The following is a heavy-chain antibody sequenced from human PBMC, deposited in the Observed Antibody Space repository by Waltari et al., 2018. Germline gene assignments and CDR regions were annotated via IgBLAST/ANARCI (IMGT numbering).Heavy chain of an antibody. CDR2: IYSGGST. CDR1: GFTVRRHY. V-gene: IGHV3-53*04. Sequence: EVQLVESGGGLVQPGGSLRLSCAASGFTVRRHYMRWVRQAPGKGLEWVSVIYSGGSTYYADSGKGRFTISRHNSKNTLYLQMNSLRAEDTAVYYCASNQAAGAWGQGTLVTVSS. D-gene: IGHD6-25*01. J-gene: IGHJ5*02. CDR3: ASNQAAGA.